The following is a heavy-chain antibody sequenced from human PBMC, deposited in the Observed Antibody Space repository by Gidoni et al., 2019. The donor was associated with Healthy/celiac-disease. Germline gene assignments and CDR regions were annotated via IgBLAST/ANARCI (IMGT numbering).Heavy chain of an antibody. CDR1: GGSISSSRYY. V-gene: IGHV4-39*01. D-gene: IGHD5-18*01. Sequence: QLQLQESGPGLVKPSETLSLTCTVSGGSISSSRYYWGWIRQPPGKGLEWIGSIYYSGSTYYNPSLKSRVTISVDTSKNQFSLKLSSVTAADTAVYYCARHGRAWIQLWPSGFDSDYWGQGTLVTVSS. CDR2: IYYSGST. J-gene: IGHJ4*02. CDR3: ARHGRAWIQLWPSGFDSDY.